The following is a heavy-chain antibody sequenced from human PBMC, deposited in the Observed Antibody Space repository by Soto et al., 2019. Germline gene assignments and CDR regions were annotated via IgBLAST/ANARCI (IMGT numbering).Heavy chain of an antibody. CDR1: GYTFTDYF. D-gene: IGHD1-26*01. Sequence: ASVKVSCRASGYTFTDYFMYWVRQAPGQGLEWMGWISAYNGNTNYAQKLQGRVTMTTDTSTSTAYMELRSLRSDDTAVYYCARDTSGSYLPPHHWGQGTLVTVSS. V-gene: IGHV1-18*04. CDR3: ARDTSGSYLPPHH. J-gene: IGHJ4*02. CDR2: ISAYNGNT.